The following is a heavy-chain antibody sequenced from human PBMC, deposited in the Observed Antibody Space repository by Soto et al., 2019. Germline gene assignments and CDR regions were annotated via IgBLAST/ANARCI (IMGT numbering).Heavy chain of an antibody. CDR2: IYYSGST. D-gene: IGHD6-19*01. V-gene: IGHV4-59*01. CDR1: GGSISSYY. Sequence: SETLSLTCTVSGGSISSYYWSWIRQPPGKGLEWIGYIYYSGSTNYNPSLKSRVTISVDTSKNQFSLKLSSVTAADTAVYYCARGRAGIAVAGYYYYGMDVWGQGTTVTVSS. J-gene: IGHJ6*02. CDR3: ARGRAGIAVAGYYYYGMDV.